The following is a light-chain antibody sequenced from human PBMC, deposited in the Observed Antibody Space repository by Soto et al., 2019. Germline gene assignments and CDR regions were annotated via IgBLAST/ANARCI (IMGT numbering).Light chain of an antibody. Sequence: QSALTQPASVSGSPGQSVTISCTGTSSDVGSYNLVSWFQQHPGEDPKLMIYEVSKRPSGLSNRFSGSKSGKKASLTISGLQAEDEADYYCCSYAGNNTLLFGGGTKVTVL. J-gene: IGLJ2*01. CDR1: SSDVGSYNL. CDR3: CSYAGNNTLL. V-gene: IGLV2-23*02. CDR2: EVS.